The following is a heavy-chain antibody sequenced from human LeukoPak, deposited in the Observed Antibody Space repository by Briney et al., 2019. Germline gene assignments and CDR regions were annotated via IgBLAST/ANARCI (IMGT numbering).Heavy chain of an antibody. V-gene: IGHV1-46*01. CDR3: ARDIVGATTEAFDY. Sequence: GASVKVSCKASGYTFTNYWVHWVRQAPGQGLEWMGVINPSGGNTNYAQKFQGGVTLARDTSARTVYMELSSLRSEDTAFYYCARDIVGATTEAFDYWGQGTLVTVSS. CDR1: GYTFTNYW. J-gene: IGHJ4*02. CDR2: INPSGGNT. D-gene: IGHD1-26*01.